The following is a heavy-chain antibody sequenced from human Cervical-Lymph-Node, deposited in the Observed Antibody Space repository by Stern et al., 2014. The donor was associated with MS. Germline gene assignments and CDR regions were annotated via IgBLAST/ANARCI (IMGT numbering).Heavy chain of an antibody. CDR2: ISGTRGDT. CDR1: GYTFPTYG. D-gene: IGHD6-6*01. CDR3: VYTSSLGGVLFEY. Sequence: VQLVESGAEVKKPGASVKVSCKAYGYTFPTYGFNWVRPAPGPGLVWVAWISGTRGDTNYAPKLQGRFSMTTNTSTLTAYMELRNLRSDDPAVYYCVYTSSLGGVLFEYWGQGSLVTVSS. J-gene: IGHJ4*02. V-gene: IGHV1-18*01.